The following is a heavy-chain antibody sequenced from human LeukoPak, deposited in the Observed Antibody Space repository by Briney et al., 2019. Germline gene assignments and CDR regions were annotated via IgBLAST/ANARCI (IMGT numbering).Heavy chain of an antibody. J-gene: IGHJ1*01. Sequence: GGSLRLSCEVSGFTFSTSWMSWVRQAPGKGLEWVANIKHDGSVYNYVDSVKGRFTISRDNAKNSLYLQLNSLRAEDTAVYYCARVEPGVVPWYSQHWGQGTLVTVSS. CDR1: GFTFSTSW. V-gene: IGHV3-7*01. CDR2: IKHDGSVY. D-gene: IGHD2-2*01. CDR3: ARVEPGVVPWYSQH.